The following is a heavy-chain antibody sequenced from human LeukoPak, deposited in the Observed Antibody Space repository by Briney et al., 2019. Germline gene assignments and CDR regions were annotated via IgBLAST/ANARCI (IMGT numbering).Heavy chain of an antibody. Sequence: SETLSLTCTVSGGSISGFHWSWIRQPPGKAPEWIAYIHYTGNSHYNPSLKSRVIISVDTSKNQFSLKLSSVTAADTAVYYCSRDGGREGGFDFWGRGTLVTVSS. CDR3: SRDGGREGGFDF. CDR2: IHYTGNS. CDR1: GGSISGFH. J-gene: IGHJ4*02. D-gene: IGHD3-16*01. V-gene: IGHV4-59*13.